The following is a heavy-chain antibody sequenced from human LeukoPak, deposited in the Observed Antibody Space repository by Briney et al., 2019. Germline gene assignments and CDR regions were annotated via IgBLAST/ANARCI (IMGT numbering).Heavy chain of an antibody. CDR2: FDLEDGET. CDR3: ATPYPGSVVMPFDY. CDR1: GYTLTELS. Sequence: ASVKVSCKVSGYTLTELSMHWVRQAPGKGLEWMGGFDLEDGETIYAQKFQGRVTMTEDTSTDTAYMELSSLRSEDTAVYYCATPYPGSVVMPFDYWGQGTLVTVSS. D-gene: IGHD3-22*01. V-gene: IGHV1-24*01. J-gene: IGHJ4*02.